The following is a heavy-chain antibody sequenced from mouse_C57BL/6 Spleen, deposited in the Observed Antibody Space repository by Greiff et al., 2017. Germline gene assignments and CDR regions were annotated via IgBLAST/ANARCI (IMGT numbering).Heavy chain of an antibody. Sequence: EVQLVESGGGLVKPGGSLKLSCAASGFTFSDYGMHWVRQAPEKGLEWVAYISRGSSTIYYADTVKGRFTISRDNAKNTRFLQMPSLRSEDTAMYYCAREDGYYGYYFDYWGQGTTLTVSS. CDR1: GFTFSDYG. J-gene: IGHJ2*01. V-gene: IGHV5-17*01. CDR2: ISRGSSTI. D-gene: IGHD2-3*01. CDR3: AREDGYYGYYFDY.